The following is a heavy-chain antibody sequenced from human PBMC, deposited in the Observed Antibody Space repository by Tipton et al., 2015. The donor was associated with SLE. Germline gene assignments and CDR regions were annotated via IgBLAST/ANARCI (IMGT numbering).Heavy chain of an antibody. D-gene: IGHD6-13*01. Sequence: TLSLTCTVSGGSISSGSYFWTWIRQPAGKGLEWIGRLSTSGRTNYIPSLKSRVTISGDTSKNQVFLSLNSVTAADTAVYYCARERLYSSSNWYHFDSWGQGALVTVSS. CDR3: ARERLYSSSNWYHFDS. J-gene: IGHJ4*02. CDR2: LSTSGRT. V-gene: IGHV4-61*02. CDR1: GGSISSGSYF.